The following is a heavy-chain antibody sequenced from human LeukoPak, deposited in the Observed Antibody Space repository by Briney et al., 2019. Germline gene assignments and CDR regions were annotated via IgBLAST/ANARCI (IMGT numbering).Heavy chain of an antibody. D-gene: IGHD2-2*01. V-gene: IGHV4-59*01. Sequence: SETLSLTCTVSGGSISSYYWSWIRQPPGKGLEWIGYIYYSWSTNYNPSLKSRVTISADTSKNNVSLKLSSVNAADTAVYYCARDSLSSTSLFDYWGQGTLATVSS. J-gene: IGHJ4*02. CDR1: GGSISSYY. CDR2: IYYSWST. CDR3: ARDSLSSTSLFDY.